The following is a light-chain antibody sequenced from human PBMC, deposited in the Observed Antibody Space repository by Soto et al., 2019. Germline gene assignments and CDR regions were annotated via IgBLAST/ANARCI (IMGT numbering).Light chain of an antibody. CDR2: LEGGGSY. Sequence: QLVLTQSSSASASLGSSVKLTCTLSSGHSSYIIAWHQQQPGKAPRFLMKLEGGGSYNKGSGVPDRFSGSSSGADRYLTISTLQFEDEADYYCENWDSSLGVFGGGTKLTVL. CDR3: ENWDSSLGV. CDR1: SGHSSYI. V-gene: IGLV4-60*02. J-gene: IGLJ3*02.